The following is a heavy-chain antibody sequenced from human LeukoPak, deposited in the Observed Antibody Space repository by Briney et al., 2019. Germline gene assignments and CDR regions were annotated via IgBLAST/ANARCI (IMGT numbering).Heavy chain of an antibody. Sequence: GGSLRLSCAASGFTFSSYAMSWVRQAPGQGLEWSSAISDSGGSTYYADSVKGRFTISRDNSKNTLYLQMNSLRAEDTAVYYCARVSKPGWYDYYYMDVWGKGTTVTVSS. CDR3: ARVSKPGWYDYYYMDV. CDR2: ISDSGGST. J-gene: IGHJ6*03. V-gene: IGHV3-23*01. CDR1: GFTFSSYA. D-gene: IGHD2/OR15-2a*01.